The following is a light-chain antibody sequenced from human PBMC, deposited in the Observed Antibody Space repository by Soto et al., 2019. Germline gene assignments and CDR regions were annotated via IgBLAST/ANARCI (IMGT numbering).Light chain of an antibody. V-gene: IGKV3-20*01. CDR1: QSLRSNF. Sequence: EIWLTQPPGTLSVCPGEISTLSCAASQSLRSNFLAWYQQKPGQAPRLLIYDASSRAAGIPDRFSGSGSGTDFTLTITRLEPEDFAVYHCQQYDGSPRTFGQGTKVDIK. J-gene: IGKJ1*01. CDR2: DAS. CDR3: QQYDGSPRT.